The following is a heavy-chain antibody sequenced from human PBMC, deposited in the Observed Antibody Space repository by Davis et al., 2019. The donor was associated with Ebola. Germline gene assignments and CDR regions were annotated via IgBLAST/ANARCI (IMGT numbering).Heavy chain of an antibody. CDR2: ISYDGSNK. CDR1: GFTFSSYA. V-gene: IGHV3-30-3*01. D-gene: IGHD3-16*01. J-gene: IGHJ4*02. Sequence: GESLKISCAASGFTFSSYAMHWVRQAPGKGLEWVAVISYDGSNKYYADSVKGRFTISRDNSKNTLYLQMNSLRAEDTAVYYCARDGGSGIDYWGQGTLVTVSS. CDR3: ARDGGSGIDY.